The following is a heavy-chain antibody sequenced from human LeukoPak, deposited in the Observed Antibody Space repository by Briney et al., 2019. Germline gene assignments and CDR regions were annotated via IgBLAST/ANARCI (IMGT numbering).Heavy chain of an antibody. CDR1: GFTFSTYT. D-gene: IGHD1-7*01. V-gene: IGHV3-21*06. CDR3: ARTKEGASQRTTAWFDP. J-gene: IGHJ5*02. CDR2: ITTSDI. Sequence: GGSLRPSCAASGFTFSTYTMNWVRRAPGKGLEWVSSITTSDIYYADSVRGRFTASRDNAKNSLYLQMNSLRAEDTAVYYCARTKEGASQRTTAWFDPWGQGTLVTVSS.